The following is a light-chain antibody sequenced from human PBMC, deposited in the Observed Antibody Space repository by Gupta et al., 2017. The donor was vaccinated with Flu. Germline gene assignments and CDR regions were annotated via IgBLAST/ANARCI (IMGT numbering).Light chain of an antibody. J-gene: IGKJ2*01. CDR3: QQRSNQPMYT. Sequence: EIVLTQSPATLSLSPGDRADLSCRASQTVSDYIVWYQQKPGQPPRLLLFSPSTRDAGIPPRFSVSGYGTDFTLTISSREPEDFAVYYCQQRSNQPMYTFGQGTRLEI. CDR1: QTVSDY. CDR2: SPS. V-gene: IGKV3-11*01.